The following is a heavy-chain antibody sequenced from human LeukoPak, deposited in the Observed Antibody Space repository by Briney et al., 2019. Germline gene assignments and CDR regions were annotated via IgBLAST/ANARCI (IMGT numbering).Heavy chain of an antibody. CDR2: INHSGST. Sequence: PSQSMSPTRAVDTPSFSAYYWSWINQLPGKGLEWMGEINHSGSTNYNPSLKSRVTISVHTSKNHFSLKLSSVTAADRAVYYCARGRRKIDYWGEGTLVTVSS. CDR3: ARGRRKIDY. J-gene: IGHJ4*02. V-gene: IGHV4-34*01. CDR1: TPSFSAYY.